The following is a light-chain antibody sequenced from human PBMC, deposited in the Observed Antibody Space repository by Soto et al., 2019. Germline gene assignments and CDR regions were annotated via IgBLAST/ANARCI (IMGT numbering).Light chain of an antibody. V-gene: IGLV2-14*01. CDR1: SSEVGGYNY. J-gene: IGLJ1*01. CDR3: CSFTSSNTHV. Sequence: QAVLPQPASVSGSPGQSITISCTGTSSEVGGYNYVSWYQQHPGKAPKLMIYEVSNRPSGASGRFSDSKSGNTASLTISGLQAEDESDYYCCSFTSSNTHVFGTGTKVTVL. CDR2: EVS.